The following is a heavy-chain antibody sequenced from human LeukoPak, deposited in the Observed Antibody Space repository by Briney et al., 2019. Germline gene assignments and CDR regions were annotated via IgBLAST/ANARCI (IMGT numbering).Heavy chain of an antibody. CDR2: IYYSGST. CDR3: VRGLYPTETSIAADFFAGFDY. D-gene: IGHD6-13*01. Sequence: SETLSLTCTVSGGSISSGGYYWSWIRQHPGKGLEWIGYIYYSGSTYYNPSLKSRVTISVDTSKNQFSLKLSSVTAADTAVYYCVRGLYPTETSIAADFFAGFDYWGQGTLVTVSS. CDR1: GGSISSGGYY. J-gene: IGHJ4*02. V-gene: IGHV4-31*02.